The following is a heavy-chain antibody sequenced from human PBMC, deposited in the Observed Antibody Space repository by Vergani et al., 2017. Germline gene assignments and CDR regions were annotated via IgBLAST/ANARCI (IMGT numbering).Heavy chain of an antibody. J-gene: IGHJ5*02. CDR3: ARGRDLYCRSTTSCHNWFDP. Sequence: QVQLQESGPGLVKPSETLSLTCTVSGASIKDFYWSWFRQPPGKGLEWIGYVYYTGSTTYNPSLKSRVTISVDTSNNQFSLRMTSLTAADTAMYYCARGRDLYCRSTTSCHNWFDPWGQGSLVTVSS. CDR1: GASIKDFY. CDR2: VYYTGST. D-gene: IGHD2/OR15-2a*01. V-gene: IGHV4-59*01.